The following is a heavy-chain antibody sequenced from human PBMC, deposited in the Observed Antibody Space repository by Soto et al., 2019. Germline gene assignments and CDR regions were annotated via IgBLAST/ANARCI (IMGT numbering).Heavy chain of an antibody. V-gene: IGHV4-59*08. CDR1: GGSISSYY. CDR2: IYYSGST. D-gene: IGHD5-18*01. CDR3: ARRGRYSYGHYYYYGMDV. J-gene: IGHJ6*02. Sequence: PSETLSLTCTVSGGSISSYYWSWIRQPPGKGLEWIGYIYYSGSTNYNPSLKSRVTISVDTSKNQFSLKLSSVTAADTAVYYCARRGRYSYGHYYYYGMDVWGQGTTVTVS.